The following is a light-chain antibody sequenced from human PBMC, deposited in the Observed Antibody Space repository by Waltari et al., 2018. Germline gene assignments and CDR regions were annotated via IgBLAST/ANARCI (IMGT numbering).Light chain of an antibody. CDR3: QHYDGFPYT. CDR2: AAS. J-gene: IGKJ2*01. V-gene: IGKV1-16*01. Sequence: DIQMTQYPSSLSASVGDTVTITCRASQGISNFLVWFQQHPGKPPKSLIYAASTLQDGVPSRFSGRGSGTDFTLTISSLQPEDFATYYCQHYDGFPYTFGQGTRVDI. CDR1: QGISNF.